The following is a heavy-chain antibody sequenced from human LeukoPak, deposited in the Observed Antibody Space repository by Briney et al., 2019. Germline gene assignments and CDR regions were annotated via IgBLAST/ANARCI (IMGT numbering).Heavy chain of an antibody. CDR2: ISGSGGGT. J-gene: IGHJ4*02. CDR3: AKEADTIIVLKRYLDY. CDR1: RFTFSSYA. Sequence: GGSLRLSCAASRFTFSSYAMSWVRQAPGKGLEWVSGISGSGGGTYYSDSVKGRFTISRDNSENTLYLQMNSLRAEDTAVYYCAKEADTIIVLKRYLDYWGQGTLVTVSS. D-gene: IGHD3-22*01. V-gene: IGHV3-23*01.